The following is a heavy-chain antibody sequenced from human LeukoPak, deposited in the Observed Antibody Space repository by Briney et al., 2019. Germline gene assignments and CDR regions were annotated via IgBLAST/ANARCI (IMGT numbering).Heavy chain of an antibody. V-gene: IGHV1-46*01. CDR1: GYTFTPYF. CDR3: ARDRVIVGGTATYNFDY. D-gene: IGHD1-14*01. CDR2: INPTGGST. Sequence: ASVKVSCKASGYTFTPYFIHWMRQAPGQGLEWMGIINPTGGSTTYAQKFQGRVTVTRDMSTSTVYMELSSLTSEDTAVYYCARDRVIVGGTATYNFDYWGQGTLVTVSS. J-gene: IGHJ4*02.